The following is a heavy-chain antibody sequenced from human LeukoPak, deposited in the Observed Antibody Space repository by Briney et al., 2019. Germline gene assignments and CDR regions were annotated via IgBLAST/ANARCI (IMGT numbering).Heavy chain of an antibody. CDR3: ANYVAVEFGELLYSEGSWFDP. CDR1: GFTFSIYA. Sequence: GGSLRLSCAASGFTFSIYAMSWVRQAPGKGMEWVSAISGSGGSTYYADSVKGRFTISRDNSKNTLYLQMNSLRAEDTAVYYCANYVAVEFGELLYSEGSWFDPWGQGTLVTVSS. D-gene: IGHD3-10*01. V-gene: IGHV3-23*01. J-gene: IGHJ5*02. CDR2: ISGSGGST.